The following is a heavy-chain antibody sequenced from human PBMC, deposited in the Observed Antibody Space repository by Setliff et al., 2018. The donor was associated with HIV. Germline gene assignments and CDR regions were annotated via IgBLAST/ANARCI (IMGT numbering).Heavy chain of an antibody. CDR3: ARARITMIGDAFDI. V-gene: IGHV1-2*02. Sequence: ASVKVSCKASGYTFTAYYLHWVRQAPGQGLEWMGWINPSSGGTKFPQKFQGRVTMTRDTSITTAYMELRGLTSDDTAVYYCARARITMIGDAFDIWGQGTMVTVSS. D-gene: IGHD3-22*01. CDR1: GYTFTAYY. CDR2: INPSSGGT. J-gene: IGHJ3*02.